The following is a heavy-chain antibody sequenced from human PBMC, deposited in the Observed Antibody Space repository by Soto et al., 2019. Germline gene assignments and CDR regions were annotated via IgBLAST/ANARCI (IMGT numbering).Heavy chain of an antibody. Sequence: ASVKVSCKASGYTFTSYYMHWVRQAPGQGLEWMGIINPSGGSTSYAQKLQGRVTMTRDTSTSTVYMELSSLRSEDTAVYYCARDSWSGYYTFDHWGQGTLVTVSS. CDR2: INPSGGST. CDR1: GYTFTSYY. V-gene: IGHV1-46*01. CDR3: ARDSWSGYYTFDH. D-gene: IGHD3-3*01. J-gene: IGHJ4*02.